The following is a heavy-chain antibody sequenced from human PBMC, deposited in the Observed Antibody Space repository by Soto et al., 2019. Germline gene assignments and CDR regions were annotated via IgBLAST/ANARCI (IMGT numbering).Heavy chain of an antibody. CDR1: GFTFSSYW. V-gene: IGHV3-74*01. J-gene: IGHJ4*02. CDR3: ARGDGDYYDGNGYLGRH. D-gene: IGHD3-22*01. CDR2: IKSDGSGT. Sequence: EVQLVESGGGLVQPGGSLRLSCAASGFTFSSYWMHWVRQAPGKGLVWVSRIKSDGSGTSYADSVKGRLTISRDNAKNTLYLQMNSLRAEDTAVYYCARGDGDYYDGNGYLGRHWGQGTLFTVSS.